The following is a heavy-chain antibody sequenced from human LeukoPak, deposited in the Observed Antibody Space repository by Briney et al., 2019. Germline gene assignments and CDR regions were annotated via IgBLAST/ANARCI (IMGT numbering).Heavy chain of an antibody. D-gene: IGHD3-9*01. CDR2: IQSKTDGGTT. V-gene: IGHV3-15*01. Sequence: GGSLRLSCAASGLTSSDAWMTWVRQAPGKGLEWVGQIQSKTDGGTTDYATSVKGRFTISRDDLKNTLYLQMNSLRAEDTAVYYCARGSDIFDIWGQGTMVTVSS. CDR3: ARGSDIFDI. J-gene: IGHJ3*02. CDR1: GLTSSDAW.